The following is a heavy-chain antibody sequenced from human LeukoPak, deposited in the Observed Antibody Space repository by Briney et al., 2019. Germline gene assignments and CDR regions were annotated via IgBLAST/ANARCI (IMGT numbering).Heavy chain of an antibody. CDR1: GFTFSSYA. Sequence: PWGSLRLSCAASGFTFSSYAMHWVRQAPGKGLEWVAVISYDGSNKYYADSVKGRFTISRDNSKNTLYLQMNSLRAEDTAVYYCARDRTHAGSGPGVYYYYYYGMDVWGKGTTVTVSS. V-gene: IGHV3-30*04. CDR3: ARDRTHAGSGPGVYYYYYYGMDV. D-gene: IGHD3-10*01. CDR2: ISYDGSNK. J-gene: IGHJ6*04.